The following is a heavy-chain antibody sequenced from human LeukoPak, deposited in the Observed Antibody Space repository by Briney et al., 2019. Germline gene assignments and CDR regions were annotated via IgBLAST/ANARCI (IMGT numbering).Heavy chain of an antibody. V-gene: IGHV1-2*02. Sequence: ASVKVSCKAPGDTFTANYMRWVRRAPGQGLEWMGWINPKSGGTKYAQKFQGRVTMTRDTTISTVYMELSSLTSDDTAVYYCTGGSSSWYPGYWGQGTLVTVS. CDR2: INPKSGGT. J-gene: IGHJ4*02. D-gene: IGHD6-19*01. CDR1: GDTFTANY. CDR3: TGGSSSWYPGY.